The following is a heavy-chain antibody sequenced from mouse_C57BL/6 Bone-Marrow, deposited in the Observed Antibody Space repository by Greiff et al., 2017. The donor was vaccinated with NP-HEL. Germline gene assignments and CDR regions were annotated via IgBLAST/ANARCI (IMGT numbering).Heavy chain of an antibody. Sequence: QVQLQQSGAELVKPGASVKLSCKASGYTFTSYWMQWVKQRPGQGLEWIGEIDPSDSYTNYNQKFKGKATLTVDTSSSTAYMQLSSLTSEDSAVYYCARSNYYGSIYYAMDYWGQGTSVTVSS. D-gene: IGHD1-1*01. V-gene: IGHV1-50*01. CDR2: IDPSDSYT. CDR3: ARSNYYGSIYYAMDY. J-gene: IGHJ4*01. CDR1: GYTFTSYW.